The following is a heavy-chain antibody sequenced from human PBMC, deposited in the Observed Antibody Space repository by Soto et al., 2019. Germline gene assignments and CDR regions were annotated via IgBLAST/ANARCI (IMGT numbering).Heavy chain of an antibody. D-gene: IGHD3-22*01. CDR2: IIPIFGTA. CDR3: ASRLYYYDSSGYHL. J-gene: IGHJ5*02. V-gene: IGHV1-69*13. Sequence: VASVKVSCKASGVTFSSYAISWVRQAPGQGLEWMGGIIPIFGTANYAQKFQGRVTITADESTSTAYMELSSLRSEDTAVYYCASRLYYYDSSGYHLWGQGTLVTVSS. CDR1: GVTFSSYA.